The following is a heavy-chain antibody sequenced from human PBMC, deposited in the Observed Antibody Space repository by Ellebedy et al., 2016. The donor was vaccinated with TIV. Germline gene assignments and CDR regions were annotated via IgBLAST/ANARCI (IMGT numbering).Heavy chain of an antibody. V-gene: IGHV4-61*05. Sequence: SETLSLTXTVSGGSISSSSYYWGWIRQPPGKGLEWIGYIYYSGSTDYNPSLKSRVTISVDTSKNQFSLKLSSVTAADTAVYYCARFQVAIVVNWFDPWGQGTLVTVSS. J-gene: IGHJ5*02. CDR1: GGSISSSSYY. D-gene: IGHD1-26*01. CDR2: IYYSGST. CDR3: ARFQVAIVVNWFDP.